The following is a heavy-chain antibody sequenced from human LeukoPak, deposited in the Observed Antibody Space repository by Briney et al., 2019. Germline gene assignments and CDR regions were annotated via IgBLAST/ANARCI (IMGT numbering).Heavy chain of an antibody. CDR2: IYYSGST. D-gene: IGHD5-24*01. J-gene: IGHJ4*02. CDR3: ASPIEMATIPRFDY. CDR1: GGSISSYY. V-gene: IGHV4-59*12. Sequence: SETLSLTCTVSGGSISSYYWSWIRQPPGKGLEWIGYIYYSGSTNYNPSLKSRVTISVDTSKNQFSLKLSSVTAADTAVYYCASPIEMATIPRFDYWGQGTLVTVSS.